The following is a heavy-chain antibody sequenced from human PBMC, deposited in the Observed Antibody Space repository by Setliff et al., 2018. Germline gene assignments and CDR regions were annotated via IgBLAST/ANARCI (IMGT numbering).Heavy chain of an antibody. J-gene: IGHJ2*01. CDR2: IYHNGNT. D-gene: IGHD3-22*01. CDR3: ARAVDSTGYFPFWYFDL. Sequence: PSETLSLTCTVSGGSVSPYFWSWIRQPPGKGLQWIGYIYHNGNTNFNPSLKSRVNMSIDTSKNQFALNLKSVTAADTATYYCARAVDSTGYFPFWYFDLWGRGTLVTVSS. V-gene: IGHV4-59*02. CDR1: GGSVSPYF.